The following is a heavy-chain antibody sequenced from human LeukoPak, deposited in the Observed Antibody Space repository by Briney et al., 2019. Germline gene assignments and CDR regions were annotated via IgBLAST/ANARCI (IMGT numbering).Heavy chain of an antibody. CDR2: INHSGST. CDR1: GGSFSGYY. J-gene: IGHJ4*02. Sequence: SETLSLTCAVYGGSFSGYYWSWIRQPPGKGLEWIGEINHSGSTNYNPSLKSRVTISVDTSKNQFSLKLSSVTAADTAVYYCARRGGGTSGWYPFYFDYWGQGTLVTVSS. D-gene: IGHD6-19*01. CDR3: ARRGGGTSGWYPFYFDY. V-gene: IGHV4-34*01.